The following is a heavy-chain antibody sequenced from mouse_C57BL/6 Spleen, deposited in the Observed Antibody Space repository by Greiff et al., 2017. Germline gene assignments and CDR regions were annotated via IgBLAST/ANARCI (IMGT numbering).Heavy chain of an antibody. V-gene: IGHV14-4*01. Sequence: EVQLQQSGAELVRPGASVKLSCTASGFNIKDDYMHWVKQRPEQGLEWIGWIDPENGDTEYASKFQGKATIPADTSSNTAYLQLSSLTSEDTAVYYCTRDYDEYAMDYWGQGTSVTVSS. CDR2: IDPENGDT. CDR1: GFNIKDDY. D-gene: IGHD2-4*01. CDR3: TRDYDEYAMDY. J-gene: IGHJ4*01.